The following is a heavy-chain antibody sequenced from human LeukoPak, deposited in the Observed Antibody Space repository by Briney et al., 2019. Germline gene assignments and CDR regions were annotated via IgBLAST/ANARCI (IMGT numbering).Heavy chain of an antibody. CDR2: IYHSGST. CDR3: ARVPDIVVVPAAHFDY. Sequence: SETLSLTCTVSGYSISSGYYWGWIRPPPGKGLEWIGNIYHSGSTYYNPSLMSRVTISVDTSKNQFSLKLSSVTAADTAVYYCARVPDIVVVPAAHFDYWGQGTLVTVSS. J-gene: IGHJ4*02. D-gene: IGHD2-2*01. V-gene: IGHV4-38-2*02. CDR1: GYSISSGYY.